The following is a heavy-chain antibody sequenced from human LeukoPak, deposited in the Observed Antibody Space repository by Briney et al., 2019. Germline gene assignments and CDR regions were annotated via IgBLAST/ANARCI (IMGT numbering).Heavy chain of an antibody. CDR2: IYHSGST. D-gene: IGHD2-2*01. CDR3: ASNFVVVPAAPYYYYMDV. Sequence: SQTLSLTCTVSGGSISGGGYYWSWIRQPPGKGLEWIGYIYHSGSTYYNPSLKSRVTISVDRSKNQFSLKLSSVTAADTAVYYCASNFVVVPAAPYYYYMDVWGKGTTVTVSS. V-gene: IGHV4-30-2*01. CDR1: GGSISGGGYY. J-gene: IGHJ6*03.